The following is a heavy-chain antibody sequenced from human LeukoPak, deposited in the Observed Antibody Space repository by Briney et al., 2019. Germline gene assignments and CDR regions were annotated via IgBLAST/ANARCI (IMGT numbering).Heavy chain of an antibody. D-gene: IGHD1-26*01. CDR3: ARHRGNSPGATTLLDY. J-gene: IGHJ4*02. CDR2: IYYSGST. V-gene: IGHV4-39*01. CDR1: GGSISSSSYY. Sequence: SETLSLTCTVSGGSISSSSYYWGWIRQPPGKGLEWIGSIYYSGSTYYNPSLKSRVTISVDTSKNQFSLKLSSVTAADTAVYYCARHRGNSPGATTLLDYWGQGTLVTVSS.